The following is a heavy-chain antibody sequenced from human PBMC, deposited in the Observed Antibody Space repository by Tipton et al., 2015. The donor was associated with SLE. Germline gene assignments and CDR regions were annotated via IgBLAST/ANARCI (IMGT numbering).Heavy chain of an antibody. Sequence: TLSLTCTVSGGSISSHYWSWIRQPPGKGLEWIGYIYYSGSTNYNPSLKSRVTISVDTSKNQFSLRLSSVTAADTAVYYCARDSDFWSGYAFNIWGQGTMVTVSS. J-gene: IGHJ3*02. CDR2: IYYSGST. CDR3: ARDSDFWSGYAFNI. V-gene: IGHV4-59*11. CDR1: GGSISSHY. D-gene: IGHD3-3*01.